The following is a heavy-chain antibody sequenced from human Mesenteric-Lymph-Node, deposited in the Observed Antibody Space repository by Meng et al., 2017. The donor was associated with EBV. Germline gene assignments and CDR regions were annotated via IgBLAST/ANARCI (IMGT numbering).Heavy chain of an antibody. J-gene: IGHJ2*01. CDR2: INAGNGNT. CDR1: GYTFTSYA. CDR3: ARDQYVEDQYYYFDL. D-gene: IGHD2/OR15-2a*01. V-gene: IGHV1-3*01. Sequence: VQLVQSGAEVKKPGASVKVSCKASGYTFTSYAMHWVRQAPGQRLEWMGWINAGNGNTKYSQKFQGRVTITRDTSASTAYMELSSLRSEDTAVYYCARDQYVEDQYYYFDLWGRGTLVTVSS.